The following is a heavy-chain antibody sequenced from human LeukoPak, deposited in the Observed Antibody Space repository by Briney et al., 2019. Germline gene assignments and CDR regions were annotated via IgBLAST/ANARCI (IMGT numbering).Heavy chain of an antibody. V-gene: IGHV3-23*01. J-gene: IGHJ5*02. D-gene: IGHD4-11*01. CDR2: ISQGGETP. CDR3: AKLVIPSHSKYFDP. CDR1: GFIFTNYA. Sequence: GGSLRLSCADSGFIFTNYAMSWVRQAPGKGLEWVSTISQGGETPYYADSVKGRFTISRDNSKNTLYLQISSLSAEDTAVYYCAKLVIPSHSKYFDPWGQGTLVTVSS.